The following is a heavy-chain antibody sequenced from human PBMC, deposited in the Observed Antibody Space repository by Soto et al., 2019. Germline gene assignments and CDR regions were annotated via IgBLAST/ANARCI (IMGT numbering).Heavy chain of an antibody. D-gene: IGHD6-13*01. J-gene: IGHJ4*02. CDR3: ARCSGWYGQCYFDC. CDR1: WFIVSSSY. V-gene: IGHV3-53*02. CDR2: IYSDGRT. Sequence: DVQLVETGGGLIQPGGSLRLSCAASWFIVSSSYMSWVRQAPGKGLEWVSVIYSDGRTYYADSVKGRFTISRDNSKNTLYLQMNSLSAEDTAVYYCARCSGWYGQCYFDCWGQGTLVTVSS.